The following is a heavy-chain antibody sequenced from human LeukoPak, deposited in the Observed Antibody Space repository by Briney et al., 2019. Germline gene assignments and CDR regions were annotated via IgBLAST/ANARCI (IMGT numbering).Heavy chain of an antibody. CDR1: GGSFSGYY. J-gene: IGHJ4*02. CDR3: AREGVGSSGYYPFDY. Sequence: SETLSLTCAVYGGSFSGYYWSWIRQPPGKGLEWIGYIYYIGTTNYNPSLKSRVTISIDTSKNQFSLKLSSVTAADTAVYYCAREGVGSSGYYPFDYWGQGILVTVSS. D-gene: IGHD3-22*01. V-gene: IGHV4-59*13. CDR2: IYYIGTT.